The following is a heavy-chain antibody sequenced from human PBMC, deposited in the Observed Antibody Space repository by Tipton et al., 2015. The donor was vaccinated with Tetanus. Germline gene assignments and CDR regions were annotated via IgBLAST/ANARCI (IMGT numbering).Heavy chain of an antibody. V-gene: IGHV3-7*04. CDR2: IKEDGSQK. Sequence: SLRLSCAASGFSLSSYWMSWVRQAPGKGLEWVANIKEDGSQKNYVDSVKGRFTISRDNAKNSLYLQMISLRAEDTAVYSCARGMAEASNCGGDCYSDYWGQGTLVTVSS. CDR1: GFSLSSYW. CDR3: ARGMAEASNCGGDCYSDY. D-gene: IGHD2-21*02. J-gene: IGHJ4*02.